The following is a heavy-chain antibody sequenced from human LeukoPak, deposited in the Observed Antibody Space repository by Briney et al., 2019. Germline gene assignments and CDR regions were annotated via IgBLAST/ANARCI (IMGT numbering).Heavy chain of an antibody. V-gene: IGHV3-53*01. CDR2: IYSGGST. Sequence: GGSLRLSCAASGFTVSSNCMSWVRQAPGKGLEWVSVIYSGGSTYYADSVKGRFTISRDNSKNTLYLQMNSLRAEDTAVYYCAKDLSASYDFDYWGQGTLVTVSS. CDR1: GFTVSSNC. J-gene: IGHJ4*02. D-gene: IGHD1-26*01. CDR3: AKDLSASYDFDY.